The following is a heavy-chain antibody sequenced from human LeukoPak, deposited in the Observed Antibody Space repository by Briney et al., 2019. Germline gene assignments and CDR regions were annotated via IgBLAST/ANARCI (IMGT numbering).Heavy chain of an antibody. J-gene: IGHJ4*02. V-gene: IGHV1-3*01. D-gene: IGHD5-18*01. CDR3: ARDLLGYSFGYGRYFFDY. Sequence: ASVKVSCKATGYTFTSYAIHWVRQAPGQSLEWMGWINGGNGNTRYSQNFQDRITITRDTSATTAYMELSSLRSEDTAVYYCARDLLGYSFGYGRYFFDYWGQGTLVTVS. CDR1: GYTFTSYA. CDR2: INGGNGNT.